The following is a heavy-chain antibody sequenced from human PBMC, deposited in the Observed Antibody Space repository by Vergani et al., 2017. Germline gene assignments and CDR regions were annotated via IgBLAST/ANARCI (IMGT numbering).Heavy chain of an antibody. Sequence: EVELVQSGPEMRKPGESLKIFCKGSEYSFGNYWIGWVRQMPGKGLEWMGIIYPADSDTRYSPSFQGQVTISADNSISTAFLQWDSLKASDTALYYCARHTTYTDSWGQGTLVTVSS. V-gene: IGHV5-51*01. CDR1: EYSFGNYW. CDR3: ARHTTYTDS. D-gene: IGHD1-1*01. J-gene: IGHJ4*02. CDR2: IYPADSDT.